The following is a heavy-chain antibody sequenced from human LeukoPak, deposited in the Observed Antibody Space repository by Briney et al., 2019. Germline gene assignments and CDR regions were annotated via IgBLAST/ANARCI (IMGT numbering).Heavy chain of an antibody. CDR3: AKDGWYSSGWSPYYYYGMGV. D-gene: IGHD6-19*01. CDR2: ISYDGSNK. Sequence: GGSLRLSCAASGFTFSSYGMHWVRQAPGKGLEWVAVISYDGSNKYYADSVKGRFTISRDNPKNTLYLQMNSLRAEDTAVYYCAKDGWYSSGWSPYYYYGMGVWGQGTTVTVSS. CDR1: GFTFSSYG. V-gene: IGHV3-30*18. J-gene: IGHJ6*02.